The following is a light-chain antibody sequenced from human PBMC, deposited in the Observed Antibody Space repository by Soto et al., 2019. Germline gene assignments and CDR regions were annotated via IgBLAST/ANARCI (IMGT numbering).Light chain of an antibody. V-gene: IGKV3-15*01. J-gene: IGKJ2*01. CDR2: GAS. CDR1: QSVSNN. CDR3: QQYNNWYT. Sequence: EVVLTQSPVTLSVSPGERATLSCRASQSVSNNLAWYQQKPGQAPRLLIYGASTRATGIPARFSGSGSGTEFTLTISSLQSEDSAVYYRQQYNNWYTFGQGTKLEIK.